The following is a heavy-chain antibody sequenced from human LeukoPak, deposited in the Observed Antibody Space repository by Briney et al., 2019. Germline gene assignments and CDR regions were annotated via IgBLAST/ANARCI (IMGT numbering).Heavy chain of an antibody. V-gene: IGHV1-18*04. CDR2: ISAYNGNT. CDR1: GYTFTSYY. J-gene: IGHJ4*02. Sequence: ASVKVSCKASGYTFTSYYMHWVRQAPGQGLEWMGWISAYNGNTNYAQKLQGRVTMTTDTSTSTAYMELRSLRSDDTAVYYCARDGSSSWYGGFDYWGQGTLVTVSS. CDR3: ARDGSSSWYGGFDY. D-gene: IGHD6-13*01.